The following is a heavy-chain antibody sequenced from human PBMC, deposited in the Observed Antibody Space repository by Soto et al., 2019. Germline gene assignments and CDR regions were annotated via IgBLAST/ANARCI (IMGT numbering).Heavy chain of an antibody. CDR2: ISGNNGDT. Sequence: ASVKVSCKASGYTFTYYGISWVRQAPGQGLEWMGWISGNNGDTNYAQKFQGRVTMTTDTSTSTAYMELRSLRSDDTAVYYCARDDDIVVVPPPVINFAYWGQG. CDR3: ARDDDIVVVPPPVINFAY. V-gene: IGHV1-18*04. J-gene: IGHJ4*02. D-gene: IGHD2-2*01. CDR1: GYTFTYYG.